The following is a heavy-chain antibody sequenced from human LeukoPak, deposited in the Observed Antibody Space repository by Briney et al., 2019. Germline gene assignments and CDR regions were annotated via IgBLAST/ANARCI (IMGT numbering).Heavy chain of an antibody. CDR2: INPNSGGT. CDR1: GYTFTGYY. J-gene: IGHJ6*03. Sequence: ASVKVSCEASGYTFTGYYMHWVRQAPGQGLEWMGWINPNSGGTNYAQKFQGRVTMTRDTSISTAYMELSRLRSDDTAVYYCARRPYGSGSYYYMDVWGKGTTVTVSS. D-gene: IGHD3-10*01. CDR3: ARRPYGSGSYYYMDV. V-gene: IGHV1-2*02.